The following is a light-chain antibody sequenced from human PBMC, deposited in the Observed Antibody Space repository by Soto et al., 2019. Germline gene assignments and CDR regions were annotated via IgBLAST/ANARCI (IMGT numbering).Light chain of an antibody. V-gene: IGLV1-44*01. CDR3: DAWDDTSSFV. CDR1: SSNIGRNT. CDR2: TND. Sequence: QSVLTQPPSASGTPGQRVIISCSGGSSNIGRNTVNWYQHLPGTAPRLLIYTNDQRPSGVPDRFSGSKSGTSASLAISGLQSEDEADDYCDAWDDTSSFVFGTGTKFTVL. J-gene: IGLJ1*01.